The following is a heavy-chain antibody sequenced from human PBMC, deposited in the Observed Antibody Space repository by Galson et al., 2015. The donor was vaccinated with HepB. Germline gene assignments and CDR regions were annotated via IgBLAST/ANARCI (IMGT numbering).Heavy chain of an antibody. V-gene: IGHV1-18*01. D-gene: IGHD3-3*01. J-gene: IGHJ3*02. Sequence: SVKVSCKASGYTFTSYGISWVRQAPGQGLEWMGWISAYNGNTNYAQKLQGRVTMTTDTSTSTAYMELRSLRSDDTAVYYCASSMVIMSDAFDIWGQGTMVTVSS. CDR3: ASSMVIMSDAFDI. CDR1: GYTFTSYG. CDR2: ISAYNGNT.